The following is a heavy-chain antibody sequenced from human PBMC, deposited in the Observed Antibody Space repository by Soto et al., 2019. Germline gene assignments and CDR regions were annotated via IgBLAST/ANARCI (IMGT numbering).Heavy chain of an antibody. CDR1: GYSFTAYR. J-gene: IGHJ5*02. CDR2: INPNSGAT. CDR3: ARDRRLRLGNTDTGGSTRTWFDP. V-gene: IGHV1-2*02. D-gene: IGHD3-16*01. Sequence: QVQPEQSGAEVKKPGASVKVSCKASGYSFTAYRIHWVRQAPGQGPEWMGWINPNSGATTYAPRFQGRVTMTRDTSSKTAYMEVSRLTSDDTALYYCARDRRLRLGNTDTGGSTRTWFDPCGKGTLVTVSS.